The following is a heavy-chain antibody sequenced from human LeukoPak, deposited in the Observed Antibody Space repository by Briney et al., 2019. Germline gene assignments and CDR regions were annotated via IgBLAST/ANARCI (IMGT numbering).Heavy chain of an antibody. V-gene: IGHV1-46*01. Sequence: GASVKASCKASGYTFTSYYIHWVRQAAGQGLEWMGIINPSGDGDSTSYAQKFQGRVIMTRDMSTNTVYMELSSLRSEDTAVYYCARGVCSGTSCYWGHNWFDPWGQGTLVTVSS. CDR2: INPSGDGDST. CDR1: GYTFTSYY. CDR3: ARGVCSGTSCYWGHNWFDP. J-gene: IGHJ5*02. D-gene: IGHD2-2*01.